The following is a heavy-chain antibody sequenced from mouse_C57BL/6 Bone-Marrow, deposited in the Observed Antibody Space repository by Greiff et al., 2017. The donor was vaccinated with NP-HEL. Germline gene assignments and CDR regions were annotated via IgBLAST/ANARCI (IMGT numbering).Heavy chain of an antibody. J-gene: IGHJ2*01. D-gene: IGHD2-4*01. CDR2: ISDGGSYT. Sequence: EVKLVESGGGLVKPGGSLKLSCAASGFTFSSYAMSWVRQTPEKRLEWVATISDGGSYTYYPDNVKGRFTISRDNAKNNLYLQMSHLKSEDTAMYYCAGDYDGDYWGQGTTLTVSS. CDR3: AGDYDGDY. CDR1: GFTFSSYA. V-gene: IGHV5-4*03.